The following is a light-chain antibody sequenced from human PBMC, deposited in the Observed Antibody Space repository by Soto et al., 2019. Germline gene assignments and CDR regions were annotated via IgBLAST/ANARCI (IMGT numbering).Light chain of an antibody. CDR2: HAS. CDR3: QQYNSYS. J-gene: IGKJ1*01. V-gene: IGKV1-5*01. Sequence: DIQMTQSPSTLSASVGDRVTITCRASQSISSWLAWYQQKPGTAPKLLIYHASTLESGVPSRFSGSGSGTEFTLTISSLQPDDFATYYCQQYNSYSFGQGTNVDIK. CDR1: QSISSW.